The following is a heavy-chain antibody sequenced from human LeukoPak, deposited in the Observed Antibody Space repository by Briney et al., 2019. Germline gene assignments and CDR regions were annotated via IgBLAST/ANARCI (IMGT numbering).Heavy chain of an antibody. CDR1: GGSISGYY. D-gene: IGHD3-10*01. CDR2: IYSSGST. Sequence: PSETLSLTCTVSGGSISGYYWSWIRQPPGRGLEWIGYIYSSGSTKYNPSLRSRVTMSLDTSKNQFSLRLTSVTAADTAMYFCARERGDWALDYWGQGTLVTVSS. V-gene: IGHV4-59*01. CDR3: ARERGDWALDY. J-gene: IGHJ4*02.